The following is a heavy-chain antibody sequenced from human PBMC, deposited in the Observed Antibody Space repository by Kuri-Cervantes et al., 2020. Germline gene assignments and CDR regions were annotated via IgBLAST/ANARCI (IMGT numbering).Heavy chain of an antibody. D-gene: IGHD2-2*01. CDR2: IYYSGST. CDR3: ARDRSYYCSSTSCPDDAFDI. V-gene: IGHV4-59*01. CDR1: GGSISSYY. J-gene: IGHJ3*02. Sequence: GSLRLSCTVSGGSISSYYWSWIRQPPGKGLEWIGYIYYSGSTNYNPSLKSRVTISVDASKNQFSLKLSSVIAADTAVYYCARDRSYYCSSTSCPDDAFDIWGQGTMVTVSS.